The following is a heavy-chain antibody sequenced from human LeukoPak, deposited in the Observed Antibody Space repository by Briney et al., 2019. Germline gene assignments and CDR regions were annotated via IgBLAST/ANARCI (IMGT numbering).Heavy chain of an antibody. Sequence: SETLSLTCTVSGGSISSYYWSWIRQPPGKGLEWIGYICYSGSTNYNPSLKGRLTISVDTSKNQFSLKLSSVTAADTAVYYCARTTEAHSWRTRYYDYYMDVWGKGTTVAVSS. CDR1: GGSISSYY. D-gene: IGHD6-13*01. CDR2: ICYSGST. V-gene: IGHV4-59*01. CDR3: ARTTEAHSWRTRYYDYYMDV. J-gene: IGHJ6*03.